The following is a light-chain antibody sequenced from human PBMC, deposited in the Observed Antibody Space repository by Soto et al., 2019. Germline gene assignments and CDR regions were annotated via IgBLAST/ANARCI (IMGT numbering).Light chain of an antibody. J-gene: IGKJ3*01. V-gene: IGKV3-20*01. Sequence: EIVLTQSPGTLSLSPGERATLSCRASQSVSSSYLAWYQQKPGQAPRLLIYGASRRATGILDRFSGSGSGTDFTLTNSRLEPEDFVVYYCQQYGSSPFTFGPGTKVDIK. CDR3: QQYGSSPFT. CDR2: GAS. CDR1: QSVSSSY.